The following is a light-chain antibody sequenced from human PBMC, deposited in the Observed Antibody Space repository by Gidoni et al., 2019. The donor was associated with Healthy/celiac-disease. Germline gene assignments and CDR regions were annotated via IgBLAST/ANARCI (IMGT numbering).Light chain of an antibody. Sequence: DIVLTQSPLSLSGTPGQPASFSCKSSQSHLHSDGKTYLYWYLQKPGQPPQLLNYEVSNRFSGVPERCSGSGSRTDIILKSSRVEAEDVGVYYCMQSIQPPLTFGGGTKVEIK. J-gene: IGKJ4*01. CDR1: QSHLHSDGKTY. CDR2: EVS. V-gene: IGKV2D-29*01. CDR3: MQSIQPPLT.